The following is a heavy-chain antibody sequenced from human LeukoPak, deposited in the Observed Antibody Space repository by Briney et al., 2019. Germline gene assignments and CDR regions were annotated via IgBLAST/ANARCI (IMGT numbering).Heavy chain of an antibody. J-gene: IGHJ4*02. CDR3: TTEKDY. Sequence: GGSLRLSCAASGFTFNTYTMNWVRQAPGKGLEWVGRIRSKTDGETTDYAAPVKGRFSISRDDSKNTVYLQMNSLKTEDAAVYCCTTEKDYWGQGTLVTVSS. V-gene: IGHV3-15*07. CDR1: GFTFNTYT. CDR2: IRSKTDGETT.